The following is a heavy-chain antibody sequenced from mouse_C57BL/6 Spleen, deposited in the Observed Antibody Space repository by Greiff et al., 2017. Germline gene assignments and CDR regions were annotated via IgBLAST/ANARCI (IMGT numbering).Heavy chain of an antibody. CDR1: GFTFSSYA. Sequence: EVQLVESGGGLVKPGGSLKLSCAASGFTFSSYAMSWVRQPPEKRLEWVATISDGGSYTYYPDNVKGRFTISRDNAKNNLYLQMSHLKAEDTAMYYWARVYCSSYGFAYWGQGTLVTVSA. D-gene: IGHD1-1*01. CDR3: ARVYCSSYGFAY. V-gene: IGHV5-4*01. CDR2: ISDGGSYT. J-gene: IGHJ3*01.